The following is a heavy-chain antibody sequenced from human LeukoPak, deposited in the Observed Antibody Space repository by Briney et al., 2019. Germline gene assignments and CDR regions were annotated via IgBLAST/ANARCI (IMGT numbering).Heavy chain of an antibody. CDR3: AKDGGLWVSAHWGDS. Sequence: GGSLRLSCAASGFTFSSYTMTWVRQAPGKGLKWVSTITTGDGNTYYADSVKGRFTVSRDDSKNTLYLQMNSLRAEDTAVYYCAKDGGLWVSAHWGDSWGRGTLVTVSS. V-gene: IGHV3-23*01. D-gene: IGHD7-27*01. J-gene: IGHJ4*02. CDR1: GFTFSSYT. CDR2: ITTGDGNT.